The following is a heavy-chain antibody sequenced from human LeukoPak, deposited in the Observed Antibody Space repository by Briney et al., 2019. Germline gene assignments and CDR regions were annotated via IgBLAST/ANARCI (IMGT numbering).Heavy chain of an antibody. CDR3: ARVPTYYYDSSGYGTWYNWFDP. CDR1: GGTFSSYA. V-gene: IGHV1-69*13. CDR2: IIPIFGTA. D-gene: IGHD3-22*01. Sequence: ASVKVSCKASGGTFSSYAISWVRQAPGQGLEWMGGIIPIFGTANYAQKFQGRVTITADESTSTAYVELSSLRSEDTAVYYCARVPTYYYDSSGYGTWYNWFDPWGQGTLVTVSS. J-gene: IGHJ5*02.